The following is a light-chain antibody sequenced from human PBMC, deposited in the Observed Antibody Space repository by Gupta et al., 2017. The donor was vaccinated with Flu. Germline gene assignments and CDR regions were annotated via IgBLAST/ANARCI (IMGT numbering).Light chain of an antibody. CDR1: ETLSSH. J-gene: IGKJ1*01. CDR2: SAS. Sequence: IVLTQSPGTLSLSPGDRSTLSCRATETLSSHVPWYQQRPGQAPRLLINSASSRGTGVPDRFSGSGYGTEFTLSISRREPEDFAVYSCHHESYSPEALGPGTQVEMK. CDR3: HHESYSPEA. V-gene: IGKV3-20*01.